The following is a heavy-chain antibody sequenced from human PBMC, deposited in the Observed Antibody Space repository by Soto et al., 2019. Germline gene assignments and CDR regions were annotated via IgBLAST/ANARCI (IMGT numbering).Heavy chain of an antibody. Sequence: GGSLRLSCAASGFTFSSYAMSWVRQAPGKGLEWVSAISGSGGSTYYADSVKGRFTISRDNSENTLYLQMNSLRAEDTAVYYCAKAHIVATIRGGNYYGMDVWGQGTTVTVSS. D-gene: IGHD5-12*01. CDR1: GFTFSSYA. CDR3: AKAHIVATIRGGNYYGMDV. V-gene: IGHV3-23*01. CDR2: ISGSGGST. J-gene: IGHJ6*02.